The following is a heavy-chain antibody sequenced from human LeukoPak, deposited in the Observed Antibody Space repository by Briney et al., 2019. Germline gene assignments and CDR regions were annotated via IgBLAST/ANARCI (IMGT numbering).Heavy chain of an antibody. D-gene: IGHD6-13*01. Sequence: GASVKVSCKASGYTFTSYYMRWVRQAPGQGLEWMGIINPSGGSTSYAQKFQGRVTMTRDMSTSTVYMELSTLTSEDTAVYYCARGGEVAAAWAHYYYYYYYMDVWGKGTTVTVSS. CDR2: INPSGGST. CDR3: ARGGEVAAAWAHYYYYYYYMDV. V-gene: IGHV1-46*01. CDR1: GYTFTSYY. J-gene: IGHJ6*03.